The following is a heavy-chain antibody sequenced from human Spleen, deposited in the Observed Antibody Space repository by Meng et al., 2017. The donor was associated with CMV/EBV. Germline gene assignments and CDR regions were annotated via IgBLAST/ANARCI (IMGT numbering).Heavy chain of an antibody. D-gene: IGHD3-10*01. Sequence: GESLKISCAASGFTFSSHSMNWVRQAPGKGLEWVSSITSSSSYIFYADSVKGRFTISRDNAKNTLYLQMNSLRADDTALYYCAKDSGGEGDMDVWGQGTTVTVSS. CDR1: GFTFSSHS. CDR2: ITSSSSYI. V-gene: IGHV3-21*01. J-gene: IGHJ6*02. CDR3: AKDSGGEGDMDV.